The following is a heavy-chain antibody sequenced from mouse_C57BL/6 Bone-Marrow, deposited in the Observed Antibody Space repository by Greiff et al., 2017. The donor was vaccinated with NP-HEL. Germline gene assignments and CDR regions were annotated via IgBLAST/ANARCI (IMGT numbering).Heavy chain of an antibody. J-gene: IGHJ2*01. V-gene: IGHV10-1*01. CDR2: IRSKSNNYAT. Sequence: EVQGVESGGGLVQPKGSLKLSCAASGFSFNTYAMNWVRQAPGKGLEWVARIRSKSNNYATYYADSVKDRFTISRDDSESMLYLQMNNLKTEDTAMYYCVRHPDGYYEYFDYWGQGTTLTVSS. CDR1: GFSFNTYA. D-gene: IGHD2-3*01. CDR3: VRHPDGYYEYFDY.